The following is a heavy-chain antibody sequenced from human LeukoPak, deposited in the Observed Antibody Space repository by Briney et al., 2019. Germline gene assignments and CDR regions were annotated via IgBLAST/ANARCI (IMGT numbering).Heavy chain of an antibody. CDR2: IYYSGST. CDR3: ARGSSGYYFVIDY. Sequence: SETLSLTCTVSGGSISSYYWSWIRQPPGKGLEWIGYIYYSGSTNYNPSLKSRVIISVDTSKNQFSLKLSSVTAADTAVYYCARGSSGYYFVIDYWGQGTLVTVSS. J-gene: IGHJ4*02. V-gene: IGHV4-59*01. D-gene: IGHD3-22*01. CDR1: GGSISSYY.